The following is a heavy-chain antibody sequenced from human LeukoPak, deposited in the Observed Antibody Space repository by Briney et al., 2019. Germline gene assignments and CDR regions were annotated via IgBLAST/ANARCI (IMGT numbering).Heavy chain of an antibody. CDR2: INPSGGST. J-gene: IGHJ3*02. Sequence: ASVKVSCKASGYTFTRYYMHWVRQAPGQGLEWMGIINPSGGSTNYAQKFQGRVTITADKSTSTAYMELSSLRSEDTAVYYCARGPRCSGGSCYYGGAAFDIWGQGTMVTVSS. D-gene: IGHD2-15*01. CDR3: ARGPRCSGGSCYYGGAAFDI. CDR1: GYTFTRYY. V-gene: IGHV1-46*01.